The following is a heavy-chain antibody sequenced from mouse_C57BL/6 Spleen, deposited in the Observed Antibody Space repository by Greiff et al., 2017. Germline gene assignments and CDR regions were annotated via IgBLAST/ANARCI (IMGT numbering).Heavy chain of an antibody. CDR3: TRGEEHKAMGY. CDR1: GFTFSSYA. Sequence: EVKLVESGEGLVKPGGSLKLSCTASGFTFSSYAMSWVRQTPERRLEWVAYISGGGDYIYYADTVKGRVTLSRDNARNTLYLQMSSLKSEDTAMYYCTRGEEHKAMGYWGQGTTLTVSS. J-gene: IGHJ2*01. V-gene: IGHV5-9-1*02. CDR2: ISGGGDYI.